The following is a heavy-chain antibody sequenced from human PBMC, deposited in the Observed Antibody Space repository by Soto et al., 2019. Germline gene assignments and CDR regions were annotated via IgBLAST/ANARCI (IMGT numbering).Heavy chain of an antibody. CDR3: AKRGLRSGSYYNWSNYYYGMDV. J-gene: IGHJ6*02. CDR2: ISGSGGST. Sequence: EVQLLESGGGLVQPGGSLRLSCAASGFTFSSYAMSWVRQAPGKGLEWVSAISGSGGSTYYAYSVKGRFTISRDNSKNTLYLQMNSLRAEDTAVYYCAKRGLRSGSYYNWSNYYYGMDVWGQGTTVTVSS. CDR1: GFTFSSYA. D-gene: IGHD3-10*01. V-gene: IGHV3-23*01.